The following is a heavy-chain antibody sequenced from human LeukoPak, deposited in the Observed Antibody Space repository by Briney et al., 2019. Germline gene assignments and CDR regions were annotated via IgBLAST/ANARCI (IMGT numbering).Heavy chain of an antibody. Sequence: PGRSLRLSCAASGFTFSSYGMHWVRQAPGKGLEWVAVISHDGSDNHYADSVKGRFTISRDNSKNTVYLQMSSLRPEDTAVCFCAKELYFGSGSYPDYWGQGTLVRVSS. CDR2: ISHDGSDN. CDR3: AKELYFGSGSYPDY. CDR1: GFTFSSYG. J-gene: IGHJ4*02. V-gene: IGHV3-30*18. D-gene: IGHD3-10*01.